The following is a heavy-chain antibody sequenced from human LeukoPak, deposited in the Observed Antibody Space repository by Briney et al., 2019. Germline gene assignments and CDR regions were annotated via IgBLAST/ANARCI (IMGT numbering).Heavy chain of an antibody. Sequence: GASVKVSCKASGYTFTGYYMHWVRQAPGQGLEWMGSVNPNSGGTNYAQKFQGRVTMTRDTSISTAYMELSRLRSEDTAVYYCTGASCGNPLGACDISGHGTMVAASS. D-gene: IGHD1-14*01. CDR1: GYTFTGYY. V-gene: IGHV1-2*02. J-gene: IGHJ3*02. CDR2: VNPNSGGT. CDR3: TGASCGNPLGACDI.